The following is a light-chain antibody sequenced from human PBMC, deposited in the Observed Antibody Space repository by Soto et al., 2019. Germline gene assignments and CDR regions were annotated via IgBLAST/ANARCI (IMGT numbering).Light chain of an antibody. CDR1: QAIGNY. CDR3: QQYDSYSYT. Sequence: DIQVTQFPSSLSASVGDRITITCRASQAIGNYLAWYQQKPGKVPKLLIYAASTLQSGVPSRFSGSRSGTDFTLTVSSLQPEDVATYYCQQYDSYSYTFGQGTKLEIK. J-gene: IGKJ2*01. V-gene: IGKV1-27*01. CDR2: AAS.